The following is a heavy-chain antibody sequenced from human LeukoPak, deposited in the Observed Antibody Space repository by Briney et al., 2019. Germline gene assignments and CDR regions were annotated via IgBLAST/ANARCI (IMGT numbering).Heavy chain of an antibody. J-gene: IGHJ6*03. V-gene: IGHV3-53*01. D-gene: IGHD1-7*01. Sequence: GGSLRLSCAASGSTVSSNYMSWVRQAPGKGLEWVSVIYSGGSTYYADSVKGRFTISRDNSKNTLYLQMNSLRAEDTAVYYCAGEGITGTTGYYYYMDVWGKGTTVTVSS. CDR1: GSTVSSNY. CDR3: AGEGITGTTGYYYYMDV. CDR2: IYSGGST.